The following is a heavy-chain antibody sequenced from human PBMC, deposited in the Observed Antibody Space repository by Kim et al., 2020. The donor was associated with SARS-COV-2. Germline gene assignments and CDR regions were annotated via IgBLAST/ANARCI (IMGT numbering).Heavy chain of an antibody. CDR2: MNPNSGNT. D-gene: IGHD5-18*01. CDR1: GYTFTSYD. V-gene: IGHV1-8*01. Sequence: ASVKVSCKASGYTFTSYDINWVRQATGQGLEWMGWMNPNSGNTGYAQKFQGRVTMTRNTSISTAYMELSSLRSEDTAVYYCARGDAKRWIQLWFWFDPWGQGTLVTVSS. J-gene: IGHJ5*02. CDR3: ARGDAKRWIQLWFWFDP.